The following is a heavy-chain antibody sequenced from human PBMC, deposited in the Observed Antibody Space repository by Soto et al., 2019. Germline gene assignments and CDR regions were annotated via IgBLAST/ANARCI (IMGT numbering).Heavy chain of an antibody. V-gene: IGHV3-23*01. J-gene: IGHJ4*02. Sequence: EVQLLESGGGLVQPGGSLRPSCAASGFTFSSYAMSWVRQAPGKGLEWVSAISGSGGSTYYADSVKGRFTISRDNSKNTLYLQMNSLRAEDTAVYYCANFGSGYDSNYWGQGTLVTVSS. CDR2: ISGSGGST. CDR1: GFTFSSYA. D-gene: IGHD5-12*01. CDR3: ANFGSGYDSNY.